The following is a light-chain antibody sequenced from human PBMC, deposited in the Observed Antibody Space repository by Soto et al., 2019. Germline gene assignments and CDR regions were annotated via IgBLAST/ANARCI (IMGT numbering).Light chain of an antibody. CDR1: QSISSW. Sequence: DIQMTQSPSTLSASVGDRVTITCRASQSISSWLAWYQQKPGKAPKLLIYKASSLESGVPSRFSGSGSGTEFTLTISSLHPDDFATYYCQQRSTWPFLTFGGGTKVEI. J-gene: IGKJ4*01. CDR3: QQRSTWPFLT. CDR2: KAS. V-gene: IGKV1-5*03.